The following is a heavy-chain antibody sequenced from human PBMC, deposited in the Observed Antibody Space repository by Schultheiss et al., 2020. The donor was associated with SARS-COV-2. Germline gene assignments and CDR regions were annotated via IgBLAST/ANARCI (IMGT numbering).Heavy chain of an antibody. CDR1: GFTFSSYA. V-gene: IGHV3-23*01. CDR2: ISGSGGST. CDR3: ARSGGYCSGGSCYDWYFDF. J-gene: IGHJ2*01. Sequence: GGSLRLSCAASGFTFSSYAMSWVRQAPGKGLEWVSAISGSGGSTYYADSVKGRFTISRDNAKNTLYLQLNSLRAEDTAVYYCARSGGYCSGGSCYDWYFDFWGRGTLVTVSS. D-gene: IGHD2-15*01.